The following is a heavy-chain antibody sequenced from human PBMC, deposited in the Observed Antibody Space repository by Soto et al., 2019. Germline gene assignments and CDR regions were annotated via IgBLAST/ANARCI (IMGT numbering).Heavy chain of an antibody. CDR3: ARASRYYDSSVNWFDP. D-gene: IGHD3-22*01. Sequence: QVQLVQSGAEVKKPGSSVKVSCKASGVTFSSYAISWVRQAPGQGLEWMGGIIPIFGTANYAQKFQGRVTITADESTSTAYMELSSLRSEDTAVYYCARASRYYDSSVNWFDPWGQGTLVTVSS. J-gene: IGHJ5*02. CDR2: IIPIFGTA. V-gene: IGHV1-69*01. CDR1: GVTFSSYA.